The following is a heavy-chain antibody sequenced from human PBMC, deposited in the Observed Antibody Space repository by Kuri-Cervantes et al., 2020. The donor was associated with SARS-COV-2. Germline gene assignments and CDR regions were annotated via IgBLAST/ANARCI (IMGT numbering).Heavy chain of an antibody. V-gene: IGHV3-20*04. CDR3: AKGMAYSSCDYHLDY. Sequence: GGSMRLSCAASGFTFADSGMSWVRQAPGKGLEWVSGINWNDGSTGYADSVTGQFTISRDNAKNSLYLQMNSLRAEDTALYYCAKGMAYSSCDYHLDYWGQGTLVTVSS. CDR1: GFTFADSG. CDR2: INWNDGST. D-gene: IGHD5-12*01. J-gene: IGHJ4*02.